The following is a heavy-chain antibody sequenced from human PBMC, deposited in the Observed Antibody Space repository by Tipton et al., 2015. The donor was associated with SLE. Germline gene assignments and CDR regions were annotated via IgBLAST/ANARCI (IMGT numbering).Heavy chain of an antibody. D-gene: IGHD2-15*01. V-gene: IGHV3-21*01. J-gene: IGHJ4*02. CDR1: GFTFSSYW. CDR3: ARGLCSGGSCYSGTPFFDY. Sequence: SLRLSCAASGFTFSSYWMHWVRQIPGKGLMWVSSISSSSSYIYYADSVKGRFTISRDNAKNSLYLQMNSLRAEDTAVYYCARGLCSGGSCYSGTPFFDYWGQGTLVTVSS. CDR2: ISSSSSYI.